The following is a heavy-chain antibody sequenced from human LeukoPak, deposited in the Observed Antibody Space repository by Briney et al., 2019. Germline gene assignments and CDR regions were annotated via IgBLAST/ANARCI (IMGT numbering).Heavy chain of an antibody. D-gene: IGHD3-22*01. CDR1: GFTFSSYS. CDR2: ISSSSSTI. CDR3: ARSRSGYYEDY. J-gene: IGHJ4*02. V-gene: IGHV3-48*04. Sequence: GGSLRLSCAASGFTFSSYSMNWVRQAPGKGLEWVSYISSSSSTIYYADSVKGRFTISRDNAKNSLSLQVNSLSAEDTAVYYCARSRSGYYEDYWGQGTLVTVSS.